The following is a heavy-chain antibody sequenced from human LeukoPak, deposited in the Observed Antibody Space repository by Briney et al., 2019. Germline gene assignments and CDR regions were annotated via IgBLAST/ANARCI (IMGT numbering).Heavy chain of an antibody. CDR1: GYSFSTFW. D-gene: IGHD2-2*01. CDR3: ARVPEEVFCSSASCYYPRFDY. J-gene: IGHJ4*02. Sequence: GESLKISCKGSGYSFSTFWIGWVRQMPGIGLEWMGIIFPGDSDTRYSPSFQGRVTISVDKSISTAYLQWSSLKASDTAIYYCARVPEEVFCSSASCYYPRFDYWGQGTLVTVSS. CDR2: IFPGDSDT. V-gene: IGHV5-51*01.